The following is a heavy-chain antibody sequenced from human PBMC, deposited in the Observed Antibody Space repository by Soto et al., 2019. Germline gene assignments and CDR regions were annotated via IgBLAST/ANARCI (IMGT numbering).Heavy chain of an antibody. CDR3: AADHSSGYLFDY. V-gene: IGHV1-58*01. CDR2: IVVGSGNT. D-gene: IGHD3-22*01. J-gene: IGHJ4*02. Sequence: GASVKVSWKASGFTFTSSAGRWVRQARGQRLEWIGWIVVGSGNTNYAQKFQERVTITRDMSTSTAYMELSSLRSEDTAVYYCAADHSSGYLFDYWGQGTLVTVSS. CDR1: GFTFTSSA.